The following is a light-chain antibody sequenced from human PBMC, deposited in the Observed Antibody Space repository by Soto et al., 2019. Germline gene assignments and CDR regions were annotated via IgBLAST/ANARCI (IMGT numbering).Light chain of an antibody. CDR3: QQYYSTPT. CDR1: QSVLSSSNNQNY. V-gene: IGKV4-1*01. J-gene: IGKJ1*01. Sequence: DIVMTQSPYSLAVSLGERATINCKSSQSVLSSSNNQNYLAWYQQKPGQPPKLLIYWASTRESGVPDRFSGSGSGTDFTLTISSLQAEDVAVYYCQQYYSTPTFGQGTKVDIK. CDR2: WAS.